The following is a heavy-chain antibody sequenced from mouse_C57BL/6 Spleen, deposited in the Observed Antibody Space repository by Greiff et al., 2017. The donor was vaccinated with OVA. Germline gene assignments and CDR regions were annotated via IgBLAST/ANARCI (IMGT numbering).Heavy chain of an antibody. CDR2: ISSGSSTI. CDR1: GFTFSDYG. Sequence: EVKLQESGGGLVKPGGSLKLSCAASGFTFSDYGMHWVRQAPEKGLEWVAHISSGSSTIYYADTVKGRFTISRDNAKNTLFLQMTSLRSEDTAMYYCARGGAMDYWGQGTSVTVSS. CDR3: ARGGAMDY. J-gene: IGHJ4*01. V-gene: IGHV5-17*01.